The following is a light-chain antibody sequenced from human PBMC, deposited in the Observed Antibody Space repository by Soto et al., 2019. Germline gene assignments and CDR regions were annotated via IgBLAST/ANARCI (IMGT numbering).Light chain of an antibody. CDR3: QQYNNWPPAFT. CDR1: QSVSSN. Sequence: EIVMTQSPATLSVSPGERATLSCRASQSVSSNLAWYQQKPGQAPRLLIYGASTRATGIPARFSGSGSGTEFTITISSLQSEDFEVYYCQQYNNWPPAFTFGPGTKVDIK. J-gene: IGKJ3*01. CDR2: GAS. V-gene: IGKV3-15*01.